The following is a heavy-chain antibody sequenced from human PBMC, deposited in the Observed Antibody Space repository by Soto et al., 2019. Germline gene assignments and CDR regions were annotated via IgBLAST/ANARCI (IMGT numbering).Heavy chain of an antibody. V-gene: IGHV3-23*01. D-gene: IGHD3-10*01. CDR2: ISGSGGST. CDR1: GFTFSSYA. Sequence: GGSLRLSCAASGFTFSSYAMSWVRQAPGKGLEWVSAISGSGGSTYYADTVKGRFTISRDNSKNTLNLKMNSLRAEDTAVYYCAKDVLWFGSGGRPEFDYWGQGTLVTVSS. CDR3: AKDVLWFGSGGRPEFDY. J-gene: IGHJ4*02.